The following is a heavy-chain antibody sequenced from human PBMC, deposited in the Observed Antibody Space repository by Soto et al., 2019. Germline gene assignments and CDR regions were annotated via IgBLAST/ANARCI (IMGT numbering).Heavy chain of an antibody. J-gene: IGHJ3*02. CDR3: AKTDYGDFRRGAFDI. CDR1: GFRFDDYG. CDR2: ISWNSGNI. Sequence: EVALVESGGGLVQPGRSLRLSCAASGFRFDDYGMNWVRQAPGKGLEWVSGISWNSGNIAYADSVEGRFTISRDNAKNSLYLQMTSLRVDDTAFYYCAKTDYGDFRRGAFDIWGQGTMVTVSS. D-gene: IGHD4-17*01. V-gene: IGHV3-9*01.